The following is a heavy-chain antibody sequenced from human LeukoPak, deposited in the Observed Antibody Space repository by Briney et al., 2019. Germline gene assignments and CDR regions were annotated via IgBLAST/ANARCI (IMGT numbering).Heavy chain of an antibody. J-gene: IGHJ4*02. CDR1: GFTSSIYP. V-gene: IGHV3-30*04. Sequence: GGSLRLSCAASGFTSSIYPTHWVRQAPGKGLEWVAVIAYDGSYKYYADSVKGRFTISRDNSKSTLYLLMNSLRAEDTAVYYCAREPLFGVGAIVDYWGQGTLVTVSS. CDR3: AREPLFGVGAIVDY. D-gene: IGHD2-21*01. CDR2: IAYDGSYK.